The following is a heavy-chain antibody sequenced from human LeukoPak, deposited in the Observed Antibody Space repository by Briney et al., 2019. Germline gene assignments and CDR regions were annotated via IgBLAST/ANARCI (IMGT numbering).Heavy chain of an antibody. Sequence: PSQTLSLTCTVSGGSISSGGYYWSWIRQPPGKGLEWIGYIYHSGSTYYNPSLKSRVTISVDTSKNQFSLKLSSVTAADTAVYYCARGYCSGGSCYGGYFDYWGQGTLVTVSS. D-gene: IGHD2-15*01. V-gene: IGHV4-30-2*01. CDR3: ARGYCSGGSCYGGYFDY. CDR1: GGSISSGGYY. J-gene: IGHJ4*02. CDR2: IYHSGST.